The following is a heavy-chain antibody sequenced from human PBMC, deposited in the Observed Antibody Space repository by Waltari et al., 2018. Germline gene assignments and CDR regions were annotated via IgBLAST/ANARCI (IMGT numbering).Heavy chain of an antibody. J-gene: IGHJ3*02. D-gene: IGHD2-8*01. Sequence: EVQLLESGGGLVQPGGSLRLSCAASGFTFSSYAMSWVRQAPGKGLEWVSVIYSGGSPYYADSVKGRFTSSRDNSKNTLYLQMNSLRAEDTAVYYCAKDLYCTNGVCYKDAFDIWGQGTMVTVSS. CDR1: GFTFSSYA. CDR2: IYSGGSP. CDR3: AKDLYCTNGVCYKDAFDI. V-gene: IGHV3-23*03.